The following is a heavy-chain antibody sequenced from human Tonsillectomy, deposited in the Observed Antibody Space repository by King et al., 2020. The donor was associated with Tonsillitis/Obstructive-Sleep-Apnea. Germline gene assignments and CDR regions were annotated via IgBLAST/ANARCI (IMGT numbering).Heavy chain of an antibody. V-gene: IGHV3-7*04. CDR2: INPDGSGK. CDR3: AREINDHFDY. J-gene: IGHJ4*02. Sequence: DVQLVESGGDLVQPGGSLRLSCAASGFAFSTYWMTWVRQAPGEGLEWVANINPDGSGKYFVDSVKGRFTISRDNAQNSLYLQMNSLRVEDTAIYYCAREINDHFDYWGQGTLGTVSS. CDR1: GFAFSTYW. D-gene: IGHD2-8*01.